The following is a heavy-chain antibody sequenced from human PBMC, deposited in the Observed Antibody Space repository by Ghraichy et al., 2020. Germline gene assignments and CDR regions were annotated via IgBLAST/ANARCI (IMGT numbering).Heavy chain of an antibody. CDR3: AREWELGGYDAFDI. CDR2: INHSGST. J-gene: IGHJ3*02. CDR1: GGSFSGYY. D-gene: IGHD1-26*01. Sequence: ETLSLTCAVYGGSFSGYYWSWIRQPPGKGLEWIGEINHSGSTNYNPSLKSRVTISVDTSKNQFSLKLSSVTAADTAVYYCAREWELGGYDAFDIWGQGTMVTVSS. V-gene: IGHV4-34*01.